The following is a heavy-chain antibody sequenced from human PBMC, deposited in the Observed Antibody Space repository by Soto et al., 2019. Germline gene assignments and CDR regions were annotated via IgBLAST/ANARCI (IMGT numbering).Heavy chain of an antibody. CDR1: GFVFDTYG. V-gene: IGHV3-33*01. Sequence: QVQLVESGSGVVQPGRSLRLSCAASGFVFDTYGMHWVRQAPGKGLEWVADIWYDGSNRNYADSVKGRFTISRDNSKNTLYLQMTSLRAEDTALYFCARPWNDDWYVPLGQGTLVIVSS. CDR3: ARPWNDDWYVP. CDR2: IWYDGSNR. D-gene: IGHD1-1*01. J-gene: IGHJ5*02.